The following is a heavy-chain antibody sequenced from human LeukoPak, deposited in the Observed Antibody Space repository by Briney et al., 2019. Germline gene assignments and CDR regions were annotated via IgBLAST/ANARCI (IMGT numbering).Heavy chain of an antibody. CDR1: GGSISSYY. Sequence: SETLSLTCAVSGGSISSYYWSWIRQPPGKGLEWIGYIYYSGSTNYNPSLKSRVTISVDTSKNQFSLKLSSVTAADTAVYYCARDGFWSGYYLGWFDPWGQGTLVTVSS. CDR3: ARDGFWSGYYLGWFDP. J-gene: IGHJ5*02. CDR2: IYYSGST. V-gene: IGHV4-59*01. D-gene: IGHD3-3*01.